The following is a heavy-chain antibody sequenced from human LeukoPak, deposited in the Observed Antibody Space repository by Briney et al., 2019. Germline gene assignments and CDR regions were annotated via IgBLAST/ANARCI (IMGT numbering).Heavy chain of an antibody. V-gene: IGHV4-59*08. Sequence: SETLSLTCSVSGASISSSYWSWIRQPPGKGLEWIGYIDYSGSTNYSPSLKSRVTISADTSKNQFSLKLTSLTAADTALYFCARHYSSDPFDYWGQGTLVTVSS. CDR2: IDYSGST. CDR3: ARHYSSDPFDY. CDR1: GASISSSY. J-gene: IGHJ4*02. D-gene: IGHD2-21*01.